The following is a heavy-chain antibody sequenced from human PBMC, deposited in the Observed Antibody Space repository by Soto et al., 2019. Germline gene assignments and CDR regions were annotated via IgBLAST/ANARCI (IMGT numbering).Heavy chain of an antibody. V-gene: IGHV3-30-3*01. CDR1: GFTFSSYA. CDR3: ARGAPGGYSYGRHFDY. Sequence: PGGSLRLSCAASGFTFSSYAMHWVRQAPGKGLEWVAVISYDGSNKYYADSVKGRFTISRDNSKNTLYLQMNSLRADDTAVYYCARGAPGGYSYGRHFDYWGQGTLVTVSS. CDR2: ISYDGSNK. D-gene: IGHD5-18*01. J-gene: IGHJ4*02.